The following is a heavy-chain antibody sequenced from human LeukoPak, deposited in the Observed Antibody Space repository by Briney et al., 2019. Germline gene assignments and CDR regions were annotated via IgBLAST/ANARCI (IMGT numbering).Heavy chain of an antibody. CDR3: ARENSGSYREFDY. V-gene: IGHV4-4*07. J-gene: IGHJ4*02. CDR1: GGSISSYY. CDR2: IYTSGST. D-gene: IGHD1-26*01. Sequence: PPETLSLTCTVSGGSISSYYWSWIRQPAGKGLEWIGRIYTSGSTNYNASLKSRVSMSVDTSKNQFSLKLSSVTAADTAVFYCARENSGSYREFDYWGQGTLVTVS.